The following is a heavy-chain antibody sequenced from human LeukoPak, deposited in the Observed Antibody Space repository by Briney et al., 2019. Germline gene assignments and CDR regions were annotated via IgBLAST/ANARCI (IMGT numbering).Heavy chain of an antibody. J-gene: IGHJ4*02. Sequence: ASVKVSCKASGYTFSGSYIHWVRQAPGQGLEWMGRINPNSGDTNYAQKFRGRVTMTRDASISTAYMELSRLRSDDTAVYYCAKKFDYYDSSGYYYGEYYFDYWGQGTLVTVSS. D-gene: IGHD3-22*01. CDR2: INPNSGDT. V-gene: IGHV1-2*06. CDR3: AKKFDYYDSSGYYYGEYYFDY. CDR1: GYTFSGSY.